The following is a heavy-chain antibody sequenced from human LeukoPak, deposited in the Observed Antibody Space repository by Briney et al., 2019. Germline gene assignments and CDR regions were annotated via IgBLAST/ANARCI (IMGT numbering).Heavy chain of an antibody. CDR3: TSGGWVRASHDFGY. Sequence: ASVRVSCKSSGYNFPRYGVSWVRLAPGQGLEWMGSIITYNGSTNFPRKFQGRVTMTADTSTSTVYMELRSLRSDDTAVYYCTSGGWVRASHDFGYWGQGTLVTVSS. J-gene: IGHJ4*02. V-gene: IGHV1-18*01. CDR2: IITYNGST. CDR1: GYNFPRYG. D-gene: IGHD6-19*01.